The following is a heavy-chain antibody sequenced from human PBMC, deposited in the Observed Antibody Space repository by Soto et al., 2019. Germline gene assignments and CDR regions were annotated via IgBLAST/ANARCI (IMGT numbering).Heavy chain of an antibody. J-gene: IGHJ4*02. D-gene: IGHD2-2*01. CDR3: AKGLWVVASAMDS. Sequence: EVQLLESGGGLVQPGGSLRLSCAASGFTFSNYAMSWVRQAPGKGLEWASVISGSGGNTQYADSVKGRFTISRDNSKDTRHLQMISLRVENTAVYECAKGLWVVASAMDSWGEGTLVTVSS. V-gene: IGHV3-23*01. CDR2: ISGSGGNT. CDR1: GFTFSNYA.